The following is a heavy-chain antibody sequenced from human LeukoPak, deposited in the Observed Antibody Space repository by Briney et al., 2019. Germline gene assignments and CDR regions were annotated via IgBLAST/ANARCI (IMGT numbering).Heavy chain of an antibody. V-gene: IGHV4-38-2*02. J-gene: IGHJ4*02. D-gene: IGHD3-22*01. CDR3: ARGVYYYDSSGYYYRSHFDY. CDR1: GYSISSGYY. CDR2: IYHSGST. Sequence: SETLSLTCTVSGYSISSGYYWGWIRQPPGKGLEWIGSIYHSGSTYYNPSLKSRVTISVDTSKNQFSLTLSSVIAADTAVYYCARGVYYYDSSGYYYRSHFDYWGQGTLITVSS.